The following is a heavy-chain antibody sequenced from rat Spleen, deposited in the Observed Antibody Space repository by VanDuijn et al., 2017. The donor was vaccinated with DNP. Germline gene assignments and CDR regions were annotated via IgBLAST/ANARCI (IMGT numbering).Heavy chain of an antibody. J-gene: IGHJ4*01. CDR1: GFNFNDFW. D-gene: IGHD1-2*01. Sequence: EVKLVESGGGLVQPGSSLKLSCVASGFNFNDFWMGWVRQAPGKGLEWIGEINKDGSTINYTPSLKDKFTISRDNAQNTLYLQMSILGSEDTAFYYCATHGSIATISTGAMDVWGQGTSVTVSS. V-gene: IGHV4-2*01. CDR2: INKDGSTI. CDR3: ATHGSIATISTGAMDV.